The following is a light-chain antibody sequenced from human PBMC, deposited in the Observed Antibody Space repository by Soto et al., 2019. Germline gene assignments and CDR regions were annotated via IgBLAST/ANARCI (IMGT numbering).Light chain of an antibody. V-gene: IGLV3-27*01. CDR2: KDT. J-gene: IGLJ2*01. CDR1: VLAKTY. CDR3: CSAANNSPI. Sequence: ELTQPPSVSVFPGQTAEITCSGDVLAKTYARWFQQKPGQAPVLVIYKDTERPSGIPERFSGYSSGTTVTLTISGAQVEDEADYYCCSAANNSPIFGGGTKLTVL.